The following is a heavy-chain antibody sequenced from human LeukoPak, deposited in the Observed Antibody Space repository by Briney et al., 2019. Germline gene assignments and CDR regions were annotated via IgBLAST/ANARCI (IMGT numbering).Heavy chain of an antibody. D-gene: IGHD3-3*01. J-gene: IGHJ4*02. V-gene: IGHV4-61*01. CDR2: ICYSGST. CDR1: GGSVSSGSYY. Sequence: SETLSLTCTVSGGSVSSGSYYWSWIRQPPGKGLEWIGYICYSGSTNYNPSLKSRVTISVDTSKNQFSLKLSSVTAADTAVYYCARVSWDDFDEGRDYWGQGTLVTVSS. CDR3: ARVSWDDFDEGRDY.